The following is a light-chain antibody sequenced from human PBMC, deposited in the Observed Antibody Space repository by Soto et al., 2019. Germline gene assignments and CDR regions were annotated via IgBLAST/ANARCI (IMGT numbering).Light chain of an antibody. CDR2: DDN. V-gene: IGLV6-57*01. J-gene: IGLJ2*01. Sequence: NFMLTQPHSVSASPGKTVTISCTRSSGTIASNYVHWYQQRPGSSPTTVIYDDNQRPSGVPDRFSGSIDSSSNSASLTISGLKTEDEADYYCQSYDSSNPVIFGGGTKVTVL. CDR3: QSYDSSNPVI. CDR1: SGTIASNY.